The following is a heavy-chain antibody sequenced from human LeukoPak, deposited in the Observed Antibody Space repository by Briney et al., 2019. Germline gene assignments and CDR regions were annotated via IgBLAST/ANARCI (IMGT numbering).Heavy chain of an antibody. CDR1: GFTFGDYA. D-gene: IGHD2-2*01. V-gene: IGHV3-15*01. J-gene: IGHJ5*02. CDR2: IKSKTDGGTT. Sequence: GGSLRLSCTTSGFTFGDYAVSWVRQAPGKGLEWVGRIKSKTDGGTTDYAAPVKGRFTSSRDDSKNTLYLQMNSLKTEDTAVYYCTTEPPMDFFVVLPAWGQGTLVTVSS. CDR3: TTEPPMDFFVVLPA.